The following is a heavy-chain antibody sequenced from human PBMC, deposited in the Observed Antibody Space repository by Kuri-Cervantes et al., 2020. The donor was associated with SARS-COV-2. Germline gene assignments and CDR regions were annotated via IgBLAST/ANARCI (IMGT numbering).Heavy chain of an antibody. CDR3: ARDSPIAAAQYYYYYYMDV. CDR1: GFTFSSYS. J-gene: IGHJ6*03. CDR2: ISSSSSYI. Sequence: GESLKISCAASGFTFSSYSMNWVRQAPGKGLEWVSSISSSSSYIYYADSVKGRFTISRDNAKNSLYLQLNSLRAEDTAVYYCARDSPIAAAQYYYYYYMDVWGKGTTVTVYS. V-gene: IGHV3-21*01. D-gene: IGHD6-13*01.